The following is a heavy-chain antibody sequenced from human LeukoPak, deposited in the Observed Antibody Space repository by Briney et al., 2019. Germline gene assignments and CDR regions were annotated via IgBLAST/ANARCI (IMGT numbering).Heavy chain of an antibody. CDR3: ARESYDYVWGSYRYPDTNWFDP. V-gene: IGHV6-1*01. J-gene: IGHJ5*02. D-gene: IGHD3-16*02. Sequence: SQTLSLTCALSGDSVSSNSAAWNWIRQSPSRGLEWLGRTYYRSKWYNDYAVSVKSRITINPDTSKNQFSLQLNSVTPEDTAVYYCARESYDYVWGSYRYPDTNWFDPWGQGTLVTVSS. CDR1: GDSVSSNSAA. CDR2: TYYRSKWYN.